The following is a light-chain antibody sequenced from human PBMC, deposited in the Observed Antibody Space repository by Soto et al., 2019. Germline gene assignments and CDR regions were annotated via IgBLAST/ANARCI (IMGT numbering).Light chain of an antibody. CDR3: NSYAGNSWV. V-gene: IGLV2-8*01. Sequence: ALTQPPSASGSPGQSVTISCTGTNSDVGRYNRVSWYQHHPDKAPKLMIYEVNKRPSGVPDRFSGSKSGNTASLTVSGLQAEDEADYYCNSYAGNSWVFGGGTKVTVL. J-gene: IGLJ3*02. CDR2: EVN. CDR1: NSDVGRYNR.